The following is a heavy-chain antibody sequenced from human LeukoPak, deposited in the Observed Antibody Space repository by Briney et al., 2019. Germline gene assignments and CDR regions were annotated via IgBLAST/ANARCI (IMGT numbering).Heavy chain of an antibody. Sequence: SVKVSCKASGGTFSSYAISWVRQAPGQGLEWMGRIIPILGIANYAQKFQGRVTITADKSTSTAYMELSSLRSEDTAVYYCARAGYSSSWYFDYWGQGTLVTVSS. CDR1: GGTFSSYA. CDR2: IIPILGIA. J-gene: IGHJ4*02. CDR3: ARAGYSSSWYFDY. V-gene: IGHV1-69*04. D-gene: IGHD6-13*01.